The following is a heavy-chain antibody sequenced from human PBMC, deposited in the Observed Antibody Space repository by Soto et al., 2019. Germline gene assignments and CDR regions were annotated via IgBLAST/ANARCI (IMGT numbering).Heavy chain of an antibody. CDR3: ARHTSVVVGAFDI. D-gene: IGHD3-22*01. V-gene: IGHV1-69*13. CDR2: IIPIFGTA. Sequence: ASVKVSCKASGGTFSSYAISWVRQAPGQGLEWMGGIIPIFGTANYAQKFQGRVTITADESTSTAYMELSSLRSEDTAVYYCARHTSVVVGAFDIWGQGTMVTVSS. CDR1: GGTFSSYA. J-gene: IGHJ3*02.